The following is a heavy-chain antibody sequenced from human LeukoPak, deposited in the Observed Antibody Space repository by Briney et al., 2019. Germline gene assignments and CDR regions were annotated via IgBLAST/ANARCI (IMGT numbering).Heavy chain of an antibody. D-gene: IGHD2-2*01. CDR2: IYYSGST. J-gene: IGHJ3*02. Sequence: SETLSLTCTVSGGSISSSSYYWGWIRQPPGKGLEWIESIYYSGSTYYNPSLKSRVTISVDTSKNQFSLKLSSVTAADTAVYYCATTRPQLGTDAFDIWGQGTMVTVSS. CDR1: GGSISSSSYY. CDR3: ATTRPQLGTDAFDI. V-gene: IGHV4-39*01.